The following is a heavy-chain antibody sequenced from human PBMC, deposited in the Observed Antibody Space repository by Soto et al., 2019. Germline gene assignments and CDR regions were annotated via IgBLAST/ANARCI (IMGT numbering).Heavy chain of an antibody. CDR3: AKDGGELLGYGMDV. CDR2: ISWDGGST. V-gene: IGHV3-43*01. J-gene: IGHJ6*02. CDR1: GFTFDDYT. Sequence: GGSLRLSCAASGFTFDDYTMHWVRQAPGKGLEWVSLISWDGGSTYYADSVKGRFTIPRDNSKNSLYLQMNSLRTEDTALYYCAKDGGELLGYGMDVWGQGTTVTV. D-gene: IGHD1-26*01.